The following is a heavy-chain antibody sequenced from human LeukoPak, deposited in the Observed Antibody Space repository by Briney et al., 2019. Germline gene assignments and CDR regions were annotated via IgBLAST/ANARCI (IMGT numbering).Heavy chain of an antibody. V-gene: IGHV4-39*01. CDR2: IYYSGST. Sequence: PSETLSLTCTVSGGSISSSSYYWGWIRQPPGKGLEWIGSIYYSGSTYYNPSLKSRVTISVDTSKNQFSLKLSSVTAADTAVYYCARDGITGTTDYYYYMDVWGKGTTVTVSS. J-gene: IGHJ6*03. CDR1: GGSISSSSYY. CDR3: ARDGITGTTDYYYYMDV. D-gene: IGHD1-20*01.